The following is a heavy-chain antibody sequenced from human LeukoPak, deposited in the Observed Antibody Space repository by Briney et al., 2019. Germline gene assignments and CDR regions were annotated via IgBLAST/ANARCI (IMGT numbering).Heavy chain of an antibody. CDR3: ARDKEYSGFGPILSGYYYGMDV. V-gene: IGHV3-43D*04. J-gene: IGHJ6*04. Sequence: GGSLRLSCAASGFTFDDYAMHWVRQAPGKGLEWVSLISWDGGSTYYADSVKGRFTISRDNSRHTLYLQMNSLGAEDTALYYCARDKEYSGFGPILSGYYYGMDVWGKGTTVTVSS. CDR2: ISWDGGST. D-gene: IGHD5-12*01. CDR1: GFTFDDYA.